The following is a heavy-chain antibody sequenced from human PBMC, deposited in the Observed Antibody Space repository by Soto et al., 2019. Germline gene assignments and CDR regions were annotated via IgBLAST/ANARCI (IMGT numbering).Heavy chain of an antibody. V-gene: IGHV3-30-3*01. D-gene: IGHD5-18*01. CDR3: ARDFDTAMFSYYGMDV. J-gene: IGHJ6*02. Sequence: PGGSLRLSCAASGFTFSSYAMHWVRQAPGKGLEWVAVISYDGSNKYYADSVKGRFTISRDNSKNTLHLQMNSLRAEDTAVYYCARDFDTAMFSYYGMDVWGQGTTVTVSS. CDR2: ISYDGSNK. CDR1: GFTFSSYA.